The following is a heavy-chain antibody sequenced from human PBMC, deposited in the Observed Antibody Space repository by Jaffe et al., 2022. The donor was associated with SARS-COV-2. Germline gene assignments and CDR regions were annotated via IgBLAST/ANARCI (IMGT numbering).Heavy chain of an antibody. D-gene: IGHD2-2*01. J-gene: IGHJ4*02. CDR2: IHYTGAT. Sequence: QPQVQESGPGLVRPSETLSLTCSVSGVSISSGSSYWGWVRQPPGKGLEWIANIHYTGATYYNPSLNRRVSISVDTAKNHVSLNVSSVTAADTGFYYCARVVVTPAAHFDSWGQGALVTVSS. CDR1: GVSISSGSSY. V-gene: IGHV4-39*02. CDR3: ARVVVTPAAHFDS.